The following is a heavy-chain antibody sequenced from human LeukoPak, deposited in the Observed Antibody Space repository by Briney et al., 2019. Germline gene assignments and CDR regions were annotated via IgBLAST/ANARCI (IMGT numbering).Heavy chain of an antibody. D-gene: IGHD2-2*01. Sequence: ASVKVSCKASGYTFTGYYMHWVRQAPGQGLEWMGWINPNSGGTNYAQKFQGRVTMTRDTSISTAYMELSRLRSDDTAVYYCARDLTVVVPVEGDWFDPWGQGTLVTVSS. J-gene: IGHJ5*02. CDR2: INPNSGGT. CDR3: ARDLTVVVPVEGDWFDP. V-gene: IGHV1-2*02. CDR1: GYTFTGYY.